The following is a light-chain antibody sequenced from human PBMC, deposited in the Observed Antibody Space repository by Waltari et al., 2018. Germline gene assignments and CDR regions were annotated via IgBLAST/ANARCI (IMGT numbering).Light chain of an antibody. J-gene: IGKJ1*01. CDR2: GGS. CDR3: QQYGSSPRT. Sequence: EIVLTQSPDTLSLSPGERATLSCRASQSVRNNYLSWYQQTPGQAPRLLIYGGSNRATVISGRFSGSGSGTDFTLTISRLEPEDFTVYYCQQYGSSPRTFGQGTKVE. CDR1: QSVRNNY. V-gene: IGKV3-20*01.